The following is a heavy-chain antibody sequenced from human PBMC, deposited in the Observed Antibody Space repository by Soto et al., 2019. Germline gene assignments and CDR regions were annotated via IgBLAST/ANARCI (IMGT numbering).Heavy chain of an antibody. D-gene: IGHD3-3*02. V-gene: IGHV4-34*01. CDR1: GGSFSCYY. Sequence: SETLSHTCAVYGGSFSCYYWSWIRQPPGKGREMIGEINPSESTNYNPSLKSRVTMSVDTSKNQFSLKLSSVTAADTAVYYCARAPQTRASSIPSPADYFYGMDVWGQRTTVTVSS. CDR3: ARAPQTRASSIPSPADYFYGMDV. J-gene: IGHJ6*02. CDR2: INPSEST.